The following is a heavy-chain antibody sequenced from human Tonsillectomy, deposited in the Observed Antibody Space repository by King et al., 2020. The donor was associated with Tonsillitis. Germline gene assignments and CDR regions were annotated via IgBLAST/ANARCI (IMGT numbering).Heavy chain of an antibody. J-gene: IGHJ4*02. D-gene: IGHD3-10*01. CDR3: AKDPGDYCFDY. CDR2: IIGSGGCT. CDR1: GFTIRSYA. V-gene: IGHV3-23*04. Sequence: VQLVVSGGGLVQPGGSLSISCAASGFTIRSYAMSWVRQSPGRGVEWFAAIIGSGGCTYYADSLKGRFTISRDNSKNTLYLQMNSLRAEDTAVYYCAKDPGDYCFDYWGQGTLVTVSS.